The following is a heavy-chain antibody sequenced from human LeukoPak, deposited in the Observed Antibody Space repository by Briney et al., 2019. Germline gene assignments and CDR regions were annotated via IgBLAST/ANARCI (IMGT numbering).Heavy chain of an antibody. CDR3: ARDGTAPGLYFDL. D-gene: IGHD6-13*01. Sequence: GSLRLSCAVSGFTFSSYWMNWVRQAPGKGLEWMASIRQDGGEISYVDSVKGRFTMSRDNTKNSLYLQMSSLRADDAAVYYCARDGTAPGLYFDLWGQGTLVTVSS. CDR1: GFTFSSYW. V-gene: IGHV3-7*01. J-gene: IGHJ4*01. CDR2: IRQDGGEI.